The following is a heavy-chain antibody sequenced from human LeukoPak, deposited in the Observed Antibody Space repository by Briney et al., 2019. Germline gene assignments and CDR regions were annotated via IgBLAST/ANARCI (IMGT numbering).Heavy chain of an antibody. CDR1: GGSISSYC. V-gene: IGHV4-59*01. J-gene: IGHJ4*02. CDR2: IYYSGST. CDR3: ARSHSVWTSFDY. Sequence: SETLSLTCTLSGGSISSYCWSWIRQPPGKGLEWIGYIYYSGSTNYSPSLKSRVTISVDTSKNQFSLTLSSVTAADTAVYYCARSHSVWTSFDYWGQGTLVTVSS. D-gene: IGHD3/OR15-3a*01.